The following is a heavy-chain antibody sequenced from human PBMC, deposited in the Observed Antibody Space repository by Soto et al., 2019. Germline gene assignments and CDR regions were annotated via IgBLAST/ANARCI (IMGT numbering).Heavy chain of an antibody. D-gene: IGHD2-2*01. Sequence: QVQLVQSGAEVTRPGASVKVSCKASGYSFISHYIHWVRQAPGQGLEWMGFINPSGGNATLAQKFQGRVTMTRDTSTSTVYMELTILRSEDAAVYYCARDYLSSKLSLSYFDFWGQGTLVTVSS. CDR2: INPSGGNA. V-gene: IGHV1-46*01. CDR3: ARDYLSSKLSLSYFDF. CDR1: GYSFISHY. J-gene: IGHJ4*02.